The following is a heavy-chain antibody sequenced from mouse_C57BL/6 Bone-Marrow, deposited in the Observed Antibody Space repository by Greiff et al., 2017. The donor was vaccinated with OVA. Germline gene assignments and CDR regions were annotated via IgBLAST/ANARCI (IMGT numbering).Heavy chain of an antibody. V-gene: IGHV14-4*01. D-gene: IGHD3-2*02. CDR2: IDPENGDT. Sequence: EVQLQQSGAELVRPGASVKLSCTASGFNIKDDYMHWVKQRPEQGLEWIGWIDPENGDTEYASKFQGKATITADTSSNTAYLQLSSLTSEDTAVYYGTTLDSSGPYAFAYWGQGTLVTVSA. CDR3: TTLDSSGPYAFAY. J-gene: IGHJ3*01. CDR1: GFNIKDDY.